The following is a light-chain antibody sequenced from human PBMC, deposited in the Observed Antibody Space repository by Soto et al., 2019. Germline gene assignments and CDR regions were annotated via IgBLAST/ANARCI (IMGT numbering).Light chain of an antibody. J-gene: IGKJ1*01. CDR3: QQASNWPRT. Sequence: EIVMTQSPATLTVSPGERATLSCRASQSVSSNLAWYQQKPGEAPRLLIDGASTRATGIPARFSGRGSGTEFTLTISGLQSEDSAVYYCQQASNWPRTFGQGTKVDIK. V-gene: IGKV3D-15*01. CDR1: QSVSSN. CDR2: GAS.